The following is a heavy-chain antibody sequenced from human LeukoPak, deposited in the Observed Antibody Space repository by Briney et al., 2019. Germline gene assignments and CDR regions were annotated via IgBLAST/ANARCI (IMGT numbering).Heavy chain of an antibody. V-gene: IGHV4-59*01. Sequence: SETLSLTCTVSGGSISSYYWSWIRRPPGKGLEWIGCIYYSGSTNYNPSLKSRVTISVDTSKNQFSLKLSSVTAADTAVYYCAREGYYDSSGYYHHDAFDIWGQGTMVTVSS. CDR2: IYYSGST. CDR1: GGSISSYY. D-gene: IGHD3-22*01. CDR3: AREGYYDSSGYYHHDAFDI. J-gene: IGHJ3*02.